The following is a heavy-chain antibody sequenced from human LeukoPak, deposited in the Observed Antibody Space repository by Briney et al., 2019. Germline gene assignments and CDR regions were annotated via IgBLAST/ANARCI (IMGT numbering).Heavy chain of an antibody. CDR1: GFTFSTYS. Sequence: GGSLRLSCAASGFTFSTYSMNWVRQAPGKGLEWVSAISGSGGSTYYADSVKGRFTISRDNSKNTLYLQMNSLRAEDTAVYYCANIMVRGVIPVWGQGTLVTVSS. D-gene: IGHD3-10*01. V-gene: IGHV3-23*01. CDR3: ANIMVRGVIPV. J-gene: IGHJ4*02. CDR2: ISGSGGST.